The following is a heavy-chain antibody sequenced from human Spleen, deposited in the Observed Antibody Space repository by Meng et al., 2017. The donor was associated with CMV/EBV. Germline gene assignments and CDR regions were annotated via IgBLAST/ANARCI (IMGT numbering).Heavy chain of an antibody. CDR1: GFTFDDYG. CDR3: ARDSLYGVAFYGMDV. J-gene: IGHJ6*02. D-gene: IGHD3-10*02. Sequence: SCAASGFTFDDYGMSWVRQAPGKGLEWVSGINWNGGSTGYADSVKGRFTISRDNAKNSLYLQMNSLRAEDTALYYCARDSLYGVAFYGMDVWGQGTTVTVSS. CDR2: INWNGGST. V-gene: IGHV3-20*04.